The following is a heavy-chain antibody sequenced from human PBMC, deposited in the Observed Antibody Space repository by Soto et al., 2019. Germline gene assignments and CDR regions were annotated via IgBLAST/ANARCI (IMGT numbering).Heavy chain of an antibody. CDR3: AKAYVLRFLDWPKQSTGFDS. J-gene: IGHJ4*02. Sequence: GGSLRVSCAASGFTFSSYVMSWVRQAPGKGLEWVSAISGSGGSTNYAESVKGRFTISRDNSKNTLYLQMNSLRAEDTAVYYCAKAYVLRFLDWPKQSTGFDSWGQGTLVTRLH. V-gene: IGHV3-23*01. CDR2: ISGSGGST. CDR1: GFTFSSYV. D-gene: IGHD3-3*01.